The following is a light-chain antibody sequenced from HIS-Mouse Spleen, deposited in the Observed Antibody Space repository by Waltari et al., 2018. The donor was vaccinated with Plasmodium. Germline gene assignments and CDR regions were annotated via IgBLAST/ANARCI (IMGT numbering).Light chain of an antibody. CDR3: CSYAGSYTLV. V-gene: IGLV2-11*01. J-gene: IGLJ2*01. Sequence: QSALTQPRSVSGSPGQSVTIPCTGTSSDVGGYNYLSWYQQHPGKAPKLIIYDVSKRPSGVPDRFSGSKSGNTASLTISGLQAEDEADYYCCSYAGSYTLVFGGGTKLTVL. CDR2: DVS. CDR1: SSDVGGYNY.